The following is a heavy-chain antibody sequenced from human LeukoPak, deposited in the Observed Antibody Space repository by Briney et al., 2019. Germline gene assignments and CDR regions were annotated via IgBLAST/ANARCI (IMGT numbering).Heavy chain of an antibody. D-gene: IGHD3-16*02. CDR2: ISSSGGST. V-gene: IGHV3-23*01. J-gene: IGHJ4*02. CDR3: AKISAGPPIDY. Sequence: GGSLRLSCAASGFTFSSYAMSWVRQAPGKGLEWVSAISSSGGSTYYADSVKGRFTISRDNSKNTLYLQMNSLRAEDTALYYCAKISAGPPIDYWGQETLVTVSS. CDR1: GFTFSSYA.